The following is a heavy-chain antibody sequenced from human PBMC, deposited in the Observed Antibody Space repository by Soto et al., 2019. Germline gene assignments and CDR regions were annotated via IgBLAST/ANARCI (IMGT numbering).Heavy chain of an antibody. CDR3: ARPGVGYSSSHYYGMDV. Sequence: PSETLSLTCTVSGRSISSSSYYWGWIRQPPGKGLEWIGSIYYSGSTYYNPSLKSRVTISVDTSKNHFSLKLSSVTAADTAVYYCARPGVGYSSSHYYGMDVWGQGTTVTVSS. CDR1: GRSISSSSYY. D-gene: IGHD6-13*01. J-gene: IGHJ6*02. V-gene: IGHV4-39*01. CDR2: IYYSGST.